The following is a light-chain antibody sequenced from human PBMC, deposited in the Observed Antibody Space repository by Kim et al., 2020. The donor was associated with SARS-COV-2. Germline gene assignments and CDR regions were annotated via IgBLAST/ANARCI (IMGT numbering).Light chain of an antibody. V-gene: IGKV1-12*01. CDR2: AAS. J-gene: IGKJ4*01. CDR1: QDISSW. Sequence: APVGDRVTITCRASQDISSWLAWYQQKPGKAPKLLISAASSLQSGVPSRFSGSGSGTDFTLTISSLQPEDFASYYCQRADSFPLGFGGGTKVDIK. CDR3: QRADSFPLG.